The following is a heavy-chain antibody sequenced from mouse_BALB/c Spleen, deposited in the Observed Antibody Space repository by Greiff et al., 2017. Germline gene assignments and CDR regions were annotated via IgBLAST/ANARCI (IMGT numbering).Heavy chain of an antibody. CDR2: ISSGSSTI. V-gene: IGHV5-17*02. CDR3: ARSDDGYSTGAMDY. CDR1: GFTFSSFG. D-gene: IGHD2-3*01. J-gene: IGHJ4*01. Sequence: EVKLVESGGGLVKPGGSLKLSCAASGFTFSSFGMHWVRQAPEKGLEWVAYISSGSSTIYYADTVKGRFTISRDNPKNTLFLQMTSLRSEDTAMYYCARSDDGYSTGAMDYWGQGTSVTVSS.